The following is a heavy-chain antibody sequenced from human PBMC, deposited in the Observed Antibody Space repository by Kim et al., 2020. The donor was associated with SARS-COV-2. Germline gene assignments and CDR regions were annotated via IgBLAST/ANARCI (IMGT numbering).Heavy chain of an antibody. V-gene: IGHV4-39*01. Sequence: SETLSLTCTVSGGSISSSSYYWGWIRQPPGKGLEWIGSIYYSGSTYYNPSLKRRVTISVDTSKNQFSLKLSSMTDADTAVYYCARQVPGGVVVDAPYYFDYWGQGTLVTVSS. CDR1: GGSISSSSYY. D-gene: IGHD2-15*01. CDR3: ARQVPGGVVVDAPYYFDY. CDR2: IYYSGST. J-gene: IGHJ4*02.